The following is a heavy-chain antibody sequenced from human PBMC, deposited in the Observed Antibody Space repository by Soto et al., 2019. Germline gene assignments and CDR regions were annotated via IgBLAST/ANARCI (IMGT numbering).Heavy chain of an antibody. J-gene: IGHJ4*02. D-gene: IGHD3-22*01. CDR1: GGSTSSYY. V-gene: IGHV4-4*07. Sequence: LETLSLTCTVSGGSTSSYYWSWIRQPAGKGLEWIGRIYTSGSTNYNPSLKSRVTMSVDTSKNQFSLKLSSVTAADTAVYYCARTPTRYYYDSSGIPCYFDYWGQGTLVTVSS. CDR3: ARTPTRYYYDSSGIPCYFDY. CDR2: IYTSGST.